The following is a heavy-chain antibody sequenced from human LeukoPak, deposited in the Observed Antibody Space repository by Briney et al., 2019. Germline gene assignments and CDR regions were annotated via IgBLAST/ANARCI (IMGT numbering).Heavy chain of an antibody. CDR2: IDPSDSYT. CDR1: GYSLITYW. D-gene: IGHD2-2*01. Sequence: GESLKISCQGSGYSLITYWINWVRQLPGKGMEWMGRIDPSDSYTNYSPSFQGHVTISADKSISTAYLQWSSLKASDTAMYYCAGTGYCSSTSCYSWFDPWGQGTLVTVSS. CDR3: AGTGYCSSTSCYSWFDP. J-gene: IGHJ5*02. V-gene: IGHV5-10-1*01.